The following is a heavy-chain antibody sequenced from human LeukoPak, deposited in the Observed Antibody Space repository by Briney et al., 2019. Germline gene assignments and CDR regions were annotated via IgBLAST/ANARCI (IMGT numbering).Heavy chain of an antibody. CDR1: GGSIRSYY. J-gene: IGHJ5*02. Sequence: PSETLSLTCSVSGGSIRSYYWSWIRRPAGKGLEWIGRIYTSGSTKYNASLKSRVTMSVDMSKNQFSLKLSSVTAADTAVYYCAREIVPPDGDIWLDPWGQGTLVTVSS. CDR3: AREIVPPDGDIWLDP. CDR2: IYTSGST. D-gene: IGHD3-22*01. V-gene: IGHV4-4*07.